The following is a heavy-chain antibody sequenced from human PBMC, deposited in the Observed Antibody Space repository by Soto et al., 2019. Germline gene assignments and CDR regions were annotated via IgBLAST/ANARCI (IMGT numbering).Heavy chain of an antibody. Sequence: ASVKVSCKASGYTFTNYYIHWVRQAPGQGLEWMGIINSYSGSTTYAQKFQGRVTMTRDTSASMVYMELSSLRSEDTAVYYCARSDYGDYRGDYWGQGTLVTVSS. J-gene: IGHJ4*02. CDR2: INSYSGST. V-gene: IGHV1-46*01. D-gene: IGHD4-17*01. CDR1: GYTFTNYY. CDR3: ARSDYGDYRGDY.